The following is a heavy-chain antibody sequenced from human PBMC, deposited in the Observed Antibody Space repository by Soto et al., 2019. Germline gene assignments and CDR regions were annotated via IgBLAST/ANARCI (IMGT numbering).Heavy chain of an antibody. CDR3: ARQKADCSGGSCSLDTFDI. D-gene: IGHD2-15*01. Sequence: PGESLKISCKGSGYSFTSYWIGWVRQMPGKGLEWMGIIYPGDSDTRYSPSFQGRVTISADKSISTAYLQWSSLKASDTGMYYWARQKADCSGGSCSLDTFDIWGQGTMVTVSS. CDR2: IYPGDSDT. J-gene: IGHJ3*02. V-gene: IGHV5-51*01. CDR1: GYSFTSYW.